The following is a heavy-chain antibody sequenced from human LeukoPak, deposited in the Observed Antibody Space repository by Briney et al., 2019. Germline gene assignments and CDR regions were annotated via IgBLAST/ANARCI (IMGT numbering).Heavy chain of an antibody. CDR1: GGSISSYY. V-gene: IGHV4-4*07. J-gene: IGHJ4*02. CDR3: ATRIGGGTSYYLDY. D-gene: IGHD2/OR15-2a*01. CDR2: IYSTGST. Sequence: SETLSLTCTVSGGSISSYYWSWIRQPAGKGLEWIGRIYSTGSTDYNPSLKSRVTMSLDTSKNQFSLKLSSVTAADTAVYFCATRIGGGTSYYLDYWGQVTLVTVSS.